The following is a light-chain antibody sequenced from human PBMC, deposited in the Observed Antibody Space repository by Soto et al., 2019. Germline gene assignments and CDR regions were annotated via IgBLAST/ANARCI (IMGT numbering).Light chain of an antibody. Sequence: DVVMTQSPLSLPVTLGQPASISCRASQSLVSSNGNSFLSWSQQRPGQSLRRLIYKVSNRHSAVPDRFTGSGLGPDFTLEISTVEAVDVGGYYGMQSTRWPWTFGQWIKVASK. CDR2: KVS. J-gene: IGKJ1*01. CDR1: QSLVSSNGNSF. V-gene: IGKV2-30*01. CDR3: MQSTRWPWT.